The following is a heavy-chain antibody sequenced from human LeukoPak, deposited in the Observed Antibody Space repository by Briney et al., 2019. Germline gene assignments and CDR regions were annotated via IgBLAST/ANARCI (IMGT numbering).Heavy chain of an antibody. CDR1: GGSFSGYY. J-gene: IGHJ5*02. Sequence: SETLSLTCAVYGGSFSGYYWSWIRQPPGKGLEWIGEINHSGSTNYNPSLKSRVTISVDTSKNQFSLKLSSVTAAGTAVYYCASTAAYGSGSYYRLWFDPWGQGTLVTVSS. CDR2: INHSGST. CDR3: ASTAAYGSGSYYRLWFDP. V-gene: IGHV4-34*01. D-gene: IGHD3-10*01.